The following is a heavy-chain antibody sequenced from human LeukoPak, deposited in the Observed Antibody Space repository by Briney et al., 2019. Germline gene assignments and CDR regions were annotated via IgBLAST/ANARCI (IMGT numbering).Heavy chain of an antibody. V-gene: IGHV3-11*01. J-gene: IGHJ4*02. CDR1: GFTFSDYY. CDR2: ISRSGSTI. CDR3: VSGRGYSYGSGFDY. D-gene: IGHD5-18*01. Sequence: GGSLRLSCAASGFTFSDYYMNWIRQAPGKGLEWISYISRSGSTIYYADSVKGRFTISRGNAKNSLYLQMNSLRAEDTAVYYCVSGRGYSYGSGFDYWGQGTLVTVSS.